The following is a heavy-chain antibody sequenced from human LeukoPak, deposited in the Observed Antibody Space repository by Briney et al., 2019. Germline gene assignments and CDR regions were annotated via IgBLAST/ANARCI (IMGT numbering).Heavy chain of an antibody. D-gene: IGHD3-10*01. V-gene: IGHV3-23*01. CDR3: AKPGRGDYGPGSLDLYYYYGMDV. CDR2: ISGSGGST. J-gene: IGHJ6*02. CDR1: GFTFSSYA. Sequence: GGPLRLSCAASGFTFSSYAMSWVRQAPGKGLEWVSAISGSGGSTYYADSVKGRFTISRDNSKNTLYLQMNSLRAEDTAVYYCAKPGRGDYGPGSLDLYYYYGMDVWGQGTTVTVSS.